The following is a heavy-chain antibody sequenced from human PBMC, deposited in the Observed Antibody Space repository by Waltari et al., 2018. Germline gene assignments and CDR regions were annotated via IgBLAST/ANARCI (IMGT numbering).Heavy chain of an antibody. J-gene: IGHJ3*02. V-gene: IGHV4-39*01. CDR1: GGSISSSSYY. Sequence: QLQLQESGPGLVKPSETLSLTCTVSGGSISSSSYYGGWIRQPPGKGLEWIGSIYYSGSTYYNPSLKSRVTISVDTSKNQFSLKLSSVTAADTAVYYCARLTKVAGNAFDIWGQGTMVTVSS. CDR3: ARLTKVAGNAFDI. D-gene: IGHD6-19*01. CDR2: IYYSGST.